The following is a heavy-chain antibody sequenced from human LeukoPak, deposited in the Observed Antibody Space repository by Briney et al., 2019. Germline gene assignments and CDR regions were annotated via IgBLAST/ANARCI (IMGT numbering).Heavy chain of an antibody. D-gene: IGHD5-18*01. CDR1: GFTFSSYG. V-gene: IGHV3-30*18. J-gene: IGHJ4*02. Sequence: GGSLRLSCAASGFTFSSYGMHWVRQAPGKGLEWVAVISYDGSNKYYADSVKGRFTISRDNSKNTLYLQMNSLRAEDTAVYYCAKDRGYSYGVNDYWSQGTLVTVSS. CDR2: ISYDGSNK. CDR3: AKDRGYSYGVNDY.